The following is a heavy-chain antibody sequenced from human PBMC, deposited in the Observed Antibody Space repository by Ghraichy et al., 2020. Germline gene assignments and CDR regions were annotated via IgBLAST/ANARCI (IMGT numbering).Heavy chain of an antibody. CDR1: GGSISNYY. CDR2: IYSGGRT. CDR3: ARTELLDYSHTRGFDN. V-gene: IGHV4-4*09. D-gene: IGHD4-11*01. J-gene: IGHJ4*02. Sequence: SQTLSLTCTVSGGSISNYYWSWIRQYPEKGLEWIGYIYSGGRTNYKPSLKSRVNISVDTSKNQFFLRLTSVTAADTAVYYCARTELLDYSHTRGFDNWGPGTLVTVSS.